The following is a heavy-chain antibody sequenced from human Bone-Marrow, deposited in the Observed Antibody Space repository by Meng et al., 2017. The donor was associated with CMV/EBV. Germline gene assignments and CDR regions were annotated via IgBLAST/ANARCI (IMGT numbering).Heavy chain of an antibody. J-gene: IGHJ4*02. Sequence: GESLKISCAASGFTVSSNYMSWVRQAPGKGLEWVSYISSSSSTIYYADSVKGRFTISRDNAKNSLYLQMNSLRAEDTAVYYCARGKDPTYYDFLSGYYGFDYWGQGTLVTVSS. CDR3: ARGKDPTYYDFLSGYYGFDY. V-gene: IGHV3-48*04. D-gene: IGHD3-3*01. CDR1: GFTVSSNY. CDR2: ISSSSSTI.